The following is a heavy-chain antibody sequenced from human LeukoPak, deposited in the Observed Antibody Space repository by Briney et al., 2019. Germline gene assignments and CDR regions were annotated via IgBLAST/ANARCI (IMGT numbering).Heavy chain of an antibody. D-gene: IGHD2-15*01. J-gene: IGHJ6*03. CDR2: ISGSGGST. V-gene: IGHV3-23*01. CDR3: ALLLHSYYYYNMDV. CDR1: GFTFSSYA. Sequence: PGESLRLSCAASGFTFSSYAMSWVRQAPGKGLEWVSAISGSGGSTYYADSVKGRFTISRDNSKNTLYLQMNSLRAEDTAVYYCALLLHSYYYYNMDVWGKGTTVTVSS.